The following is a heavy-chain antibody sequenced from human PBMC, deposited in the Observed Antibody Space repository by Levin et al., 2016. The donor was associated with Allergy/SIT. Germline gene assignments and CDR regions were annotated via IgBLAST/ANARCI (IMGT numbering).Heavy chain of an antibody. CDR2: IIPILGIA. CDR3: ASGTQQLVLGY. V-gene: IGHV1-69*04. J-gene: IGHJ4*02. CDR1: GGTFSSYA. D-gene: IGHD6-13*01. Sequence: SVKVSCKASGGTFSSYAISWVRQAPGQGLEWMGRIIPILGIANYAQKFQGRVTITADKSTSTAYMELSSLRSEDTAVYYCASGTQQLVLGYWGQGTLVTVSS.